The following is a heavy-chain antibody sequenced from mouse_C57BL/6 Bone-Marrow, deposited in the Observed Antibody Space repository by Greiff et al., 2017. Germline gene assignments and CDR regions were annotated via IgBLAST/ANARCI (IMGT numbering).Heavy chain of an antibody. V-gene: IGHV1-15*01. J-gene: IGHJ2*01. CDR2: IDPETGGT. CDR3: TRSMHYFDY. CDR1: GYTFTDYE. D-gene: IGHD2-3*01. Sequence: QVQLQQSGAELVRPGASVTLSCKASGYTFTDYEMHWVKQTPVHGLEWIGAIDPETGGTAYNQKFKGKAILTADESSSTAYMELRSLTSEDSAVYYCTRSMHYFDYWGQGTTLTVSS.